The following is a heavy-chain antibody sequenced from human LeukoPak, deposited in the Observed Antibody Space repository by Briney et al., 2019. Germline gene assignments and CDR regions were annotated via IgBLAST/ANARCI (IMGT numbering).Heavy chain of an antibody. CDR3: ATDDYGSGSYYKLDY. CDR2: IIPFLGTS. J-gene: IGHJ4*02. Sequence: ASVRVSCKASGGTFNNYAISWVRQAPGQGLEWMGRIIPFLGTSTYAQNFQGRVTLTADKSTSTVYMELSSLKSEDSAVYSCATDDYGSGSYYKLDYWGQGTLVTVSS. D-gene: IGHD3-10*01. CDR1: GGTFNNYA. V-gene: IGHV1-69*04.